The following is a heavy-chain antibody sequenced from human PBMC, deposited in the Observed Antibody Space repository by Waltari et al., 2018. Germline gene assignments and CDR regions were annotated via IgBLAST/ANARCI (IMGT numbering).Heavy chain of an antibody. D-gene: IGHD5-18*01. V-gene: IGHV3-9*01. J-gene: IGHJ4*02. CDR1: GFTFDDYA. CDR3: AKARDTAMVNSFDY. Sequence: EVQLVESGGGLVQPGRSLRLSCAASGFTFDDYAMHWVRQAPGKGLEWVSGISWNSGSIGYADSVKGRFTISRDNAKNSLYLQMNSLRAEDTALYYCAKARDTAMVNSFDYWGQGTLVTVSS. CDR2: ISWNSGSI.